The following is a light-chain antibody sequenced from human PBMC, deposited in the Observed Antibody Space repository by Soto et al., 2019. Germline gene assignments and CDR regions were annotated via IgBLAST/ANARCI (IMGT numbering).Light chain of an antibody. CDR3: QQGYSNPWT. V-gene: IGKV1-5*01. CDR1: QTISSW. Sequence: DIQMTQSPSTLSASVGDTVTVTCRASQTISSWLAWYQQKPGKAPKLLIYAASNLQSGVPSRFSGRGSGTDFTLTVESLQPEDFATYYCQQGYSNPWTFGQGTKVDIK. J-gene: IGKJ1*01. CDR2: AAS.